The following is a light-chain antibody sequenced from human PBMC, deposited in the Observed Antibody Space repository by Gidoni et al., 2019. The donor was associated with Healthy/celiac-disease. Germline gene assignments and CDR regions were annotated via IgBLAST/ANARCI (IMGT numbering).Light chain of an antibody. CDR1: SLRSYY. V-gene: IGLV3-19*01. CDR2: GKN. CDR3: NSGDSSGNHVV. Sequence: SSELTQAPAVSVALGQTVRITCQGDSLRSYYASWYQQKPGQAPVLVIYGKNNRPSGIPDRFSGSSSGNTASLTITGAQAEDEADYYCNSGDSSGNHVVFGGGTKLTVL. J-gene: IGLJ2*01.